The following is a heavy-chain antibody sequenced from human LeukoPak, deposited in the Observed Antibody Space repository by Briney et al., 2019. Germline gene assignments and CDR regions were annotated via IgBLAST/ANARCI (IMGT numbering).Heavy chain of an antibody. V-gene: IGHV1-18*01. D-gene: IGHD2-2*01. Sequence: GASVKVSCKASGYIFTSYGISWVRQAPGQGLEWMGWISAYNGNTKYAQNLQGRVTMTTDTSTSTAYMELRSLRSDDTAVYYCARDRALYCSSTSCFKYYFDYWGQGTLVTVSS. CDR1: GYIFTSYG. CDR2: ISAYNGNT. J-gene: IGHJ4*02. CDR3: ARDRALYCSSTSCFKYYFDY.